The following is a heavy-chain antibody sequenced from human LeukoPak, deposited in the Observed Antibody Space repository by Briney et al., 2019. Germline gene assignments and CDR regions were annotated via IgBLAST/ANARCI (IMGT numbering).Heavy chain of an antibody. D-gene: IGHD2-2*01. CDR2: IYTSGST. CDR1: GGSFSGYY. Sequence: SETLSLTCAVYGGSFSGYYWSWIRQPAGKGLEWIGRIYTSGSTNYNPSLKSRVTISVDTSKNQFSLKLSSVTAADTAVYYCARDTSPKDDDAFDIWGQGTMVTVSS. V-gene: IGHV4-4*07. CDR3: ARDTSPKDDDAFDI. J-gene: IGHJ3*02.